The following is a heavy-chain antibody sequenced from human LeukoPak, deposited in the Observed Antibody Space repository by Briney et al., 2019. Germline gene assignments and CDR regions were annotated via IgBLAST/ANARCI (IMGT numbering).Heavy chain of an antibody. V-gene: IGHV3-20*04. J-gene: IGHJ1*01. CDR3: VRLGRDGYTYGAAY. D-gene: IGHD5-24*01. CDR2: INWNGGST. CDR1: GYIFDDYG. Sequence: RPGESLRLSCAGSGYIFDDYGMRWVRQAPGKGLEWVAGINWNGGSTGYAASVKGRCTISRDNAKTALYLEMNSLRVEDTAFYYCVRLGRDGYTYGAAYWGQGALVTVSS.